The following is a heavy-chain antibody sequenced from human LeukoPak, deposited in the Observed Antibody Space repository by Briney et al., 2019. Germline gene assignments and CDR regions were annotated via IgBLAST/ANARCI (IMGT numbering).Heavy chain of an antibody. CDR2: LYYSGSP. CDR1: GGSISSYH. CDR3: ASGGLGVFGP. J-gene: IGHJ5*02. Sequence: SETLSLTCSVSGGSISSYHWSWIRQPPGKGLVWIGYLYYSGSPNYNPSLKSRVTISMDTSTNQFSLKLSSVTAADTAVYYCASGGLGVFGPWGQGTLVTVSS. D-gene: IGHD3-16*02. V-gene: IGHV4-59*08.